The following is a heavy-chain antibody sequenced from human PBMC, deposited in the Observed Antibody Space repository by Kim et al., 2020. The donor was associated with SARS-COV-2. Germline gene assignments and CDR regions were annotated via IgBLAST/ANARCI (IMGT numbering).Heavy chain of an antibody. CDR2: IIPIFGTA. D-gene: IGHD3-10*01. CDR1: GGTFSSYA. J-gene: IGHJ5*02. CDR3: ARDSGITMVRGVMGNWFDP. V-gene: IGHV1-69*13. Sequence: SVKVSCKASGGTFSSYAISWVRQAPGQGLEWMGGIIPIFGTANYAQKFQGRVTITADESTSTAYMELSSLRSEDTPVYYCARDSGITMVRGVMGNWFDPLGQGTLVTVSS.